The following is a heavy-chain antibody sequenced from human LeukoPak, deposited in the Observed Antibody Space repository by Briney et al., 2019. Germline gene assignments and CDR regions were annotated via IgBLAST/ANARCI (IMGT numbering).Heavy chain of an antibody. Sequence: SETLSLTCTVSGYSISSGYYWGWIRQPPGKGLEWIGSIYHSGSTYYNPSLKSRVTISVDTSKNQFSLKLSSVTAADTAVYYCARSSNRWQQLGRVPPTKYYFDYWGQGTLVTVSS. D-gene: IGHD6-13*01. J-gene: IGHJ4*02. V-gene: IGHV4-38-2*02. CDR3: ARSSNRWQQLGRVPPTKYYFDY. CDR1: GYSISSGYY. CDR2: IYHSGST.